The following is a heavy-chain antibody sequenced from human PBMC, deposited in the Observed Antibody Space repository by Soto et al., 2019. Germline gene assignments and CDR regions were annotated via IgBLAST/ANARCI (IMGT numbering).Heavy chain of an antibody. CDR3: ARPMGTYGSGSHNYYYYGMDV. D-gene: IGHD3-10*01. Sequence: SETLSLTCTVSGGSISSSSYYWGWIRQPPGKGLEWIGSIYYSGSTYYNPSLKSRVTISEDTSKNQFSLKLTSVTAADTAEYYCARPMGTYGSGSHNYYYYGMDVWGQGTTVTVSS. J-gene: IGHJ6*02. V-gene: IGHV4-39*01. CDR2: IYYSGST. CDR1: GGSISSSSYY.